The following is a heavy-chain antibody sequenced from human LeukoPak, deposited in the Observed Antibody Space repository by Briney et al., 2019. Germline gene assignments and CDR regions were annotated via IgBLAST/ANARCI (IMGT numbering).Heavy chain of an antibody. Sequence: GSLRLACAASGFTFSSYSMNWVRQAPGKGLEWIGSIYYSGSTYYNPSLKSRVTISVDTSKNQFSLKLSSVTAADTAVYYCATYDYGDPPYYFDYWGQGTLVTVSS. CDR2: IYYSGST. D-gene: IGHD4-17*01. CDR3: ATYDYGDPPYYFDY. V-gene: IGHV4-59*05. CDR1: GFTFSSYSMN. J-gene: IGHJ4*02.